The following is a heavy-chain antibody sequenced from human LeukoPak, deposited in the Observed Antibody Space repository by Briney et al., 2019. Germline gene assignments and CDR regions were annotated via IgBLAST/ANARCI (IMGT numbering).Heavy chain of an antibody. Sequence: SETLSLTCIVSGDSISSGSYYWTWIRRPAGKGLEWIGRIYVSGTTNYNPSLKSRVTISVDTSKNQFSLKLRSVTAADTAVYYCARASYSYDISGWVPFDYWGQGTLVTVSS. V-gene: IGHV4-61*02. CDR3: ARASYSYDISGWVPFDY. J-gene: IGHJ4*02. CDR2: IYVSGTT. CDR1: GDSISSGSYY. D-gene: IGHD3-22*01.